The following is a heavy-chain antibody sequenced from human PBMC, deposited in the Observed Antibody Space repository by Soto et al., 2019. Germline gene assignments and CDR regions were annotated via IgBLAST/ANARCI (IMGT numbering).Heavy chain of an antibody. D-gene: IGHD1-1*01. V-gene: IGHV3-64D*08. CDR3: VKGGVSGSGNWNQGDGYFDY. J-gene: IGHJ4*02. Sequence: GGSLRLSCSASGFTFSSYAMHWVRQAPGKGLEYVSAISSNGGSTYYADSVKGRFTISRENSKNTLYLKMSSLRAEDTAVYNCVKGGVSGSGNWNQGDGYFDYWGQGTLVTVSS. CDR2: ISSNGGST. CDR1: GFTFSSYA.